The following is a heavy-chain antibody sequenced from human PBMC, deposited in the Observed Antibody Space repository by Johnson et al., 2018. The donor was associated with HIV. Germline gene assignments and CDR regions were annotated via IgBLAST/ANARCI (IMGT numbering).Heavy chain of an antibody. V-gene: IGHV3-23*04. D-gene: IGHD6-6*01. CDR2: ISGSGGST. Sequence: VQLVESGGGVVQPGRSLRLSCAASGFTFSSYAMSWVRQAPGKGLEWVSAISGSGGSTYYADSVTGRFTISRDNSKKTLYLQMNSLRAEDTAVYYCAAGLVGAFDIWGQGTMVTVSS. CDR3: AAGLVGAFDI. J-gene: IGHJ3*02. CDR1: GFTFSSYA.